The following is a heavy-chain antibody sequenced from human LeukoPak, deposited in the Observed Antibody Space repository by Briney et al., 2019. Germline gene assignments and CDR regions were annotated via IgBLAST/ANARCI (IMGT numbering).Heavy chain of an antibody. D-gene: IGHD1-26*01. CDR3: ASRPASETYFAVFDY. CDR2: IRYDGSNK. CDR1: GFTFSSYG. J-gene: IGHJ4*02. V-gene: IGHV3-30*02. Sequence: GGSLRLSCAASGFTFSSYGMHWVCQAPGKGLEWVAFIRYDGSNKYYADSVKGRFTISRDNSKNTLYLQMNSLRAEDTAVYYCASRPASETYFAVFDYWGQGTLVTVSS.